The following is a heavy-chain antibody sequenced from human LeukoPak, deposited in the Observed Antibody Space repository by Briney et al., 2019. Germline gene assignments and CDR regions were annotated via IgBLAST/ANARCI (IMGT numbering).Heavy chain of an antibody. CDR2: IHSTGEA. D-gene: IGHD4-17*01. Sequence: PSETLSLTCTVSGGSIANYYWTWIRLPPGKRLEWIGYIHSTGEANYNPSLNSRVAFSVDTSKNQFSLKLTSVTAADTAVYYCARGGDYVVSGQSYYYYYGMDVWGQGTTVTVSS. J-gene: IGHJ6*02. CDR1: GGSIANYY. V-gene: IGHV4-59*12. CDR3: ARGGDYVVSGQSYYYYYGMDV.